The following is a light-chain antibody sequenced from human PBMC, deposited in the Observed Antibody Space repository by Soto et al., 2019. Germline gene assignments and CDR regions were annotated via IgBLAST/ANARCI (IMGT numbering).Light chain of an antibody. CDR2: DVS. CDR3: SSYTSSSTPYV. J-gene: IGLJ1*01. CDR1: SSDVGGYNY. V-gene: IGLV2-14*01. Sequence: QSVLTQPASVSGSPGQSTTISCTGTSSDVGGYNYVSWYQQHPGKAPKLMIYDVSNRSSGVSNRFSGSKSGNTASLTISGLQAEDEADYYCSSYTSSSTPYVFGTGTKVTVL.